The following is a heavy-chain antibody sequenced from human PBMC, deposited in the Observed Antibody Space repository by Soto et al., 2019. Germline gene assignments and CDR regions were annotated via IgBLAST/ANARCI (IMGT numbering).Heavy chain of an antibody. D-gene: IGHD3-3*02. CDR2: ISSSGIT. J-gene: IGHJ4*02. CDR3: TKMGTSIWYMDYFDY. V-gene: IGHV3-23*01. Sequence: DVQLLESGGGLVQPGGSLRFSCAAPGINFLTYAMAWVRQAPGKGLEWFSVISSSGITYYADSVKGRFTISRDISNSTLFLQMNSLRVEDTAVYYCTKMGTSIWYMDYFDYWGRGSLVTVSS. CDR1: GINFLTYA.